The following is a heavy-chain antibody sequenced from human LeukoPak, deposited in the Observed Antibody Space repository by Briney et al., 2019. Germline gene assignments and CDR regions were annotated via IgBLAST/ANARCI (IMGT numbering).Heavy chain of an antibody. V-gene: IGHV3-23*05. CDR2: IDISGSNT. CDR1: GFTFSSHA. D-gene: IGHD4-17*01. Sequence: GGSLRLSCAASGFTFSSHAMSWVRQAPGRGLEWVSSIDISGSNTYYAASVKGRFTISRDNSKNTVYLHMDSLRPDDTAVYYCAKEIRPNDYWGQGTLVTVSS. J-gene: IGHJ4*02. CDR3: AKEIRPNDY.